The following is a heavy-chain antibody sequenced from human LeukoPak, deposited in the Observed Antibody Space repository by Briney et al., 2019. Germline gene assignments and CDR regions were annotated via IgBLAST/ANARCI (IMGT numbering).Heavy chain of an antibody. D-gene: IGHD3-3*01. Sequence: GGSLRLSCAASGFIFSRYGMHWVRQAPGKGLEWVSSISSSSSYIYYADSVKGRFTISRDNAKNSLYLQMNSLRAEDTAVYYCARVVIIPETKWFDPWGQGTLVTVSS. CDR2: ISSSSSYI. V-gene: IGHV3-21*01. CDR1: GFIFSRYG. CDR3: ARVVIIPETKWFDP. J-gene: IGHJ5*02.